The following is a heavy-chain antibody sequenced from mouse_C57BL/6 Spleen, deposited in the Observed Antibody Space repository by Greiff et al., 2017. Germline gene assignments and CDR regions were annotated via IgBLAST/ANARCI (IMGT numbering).Heavy chain of an antibody. D-gene: IGHD1-1*01. CDR1: GFTFSSYA. CDR2: ISDGGSYT. J-gene: IGHJ3*01. CDR3: ARLTTVVPPWFAY. Sequence: EVHLVESGGGLVKPGGSLKLSCAASGFTFSSYAMSWVRQTPEKRLEWVATISDGGSYTYYPDNVKGRFTISRDNAKNNLYLQMSHLKSEDTAMYYCARLTTVVPPWFAYWGQGTLVTVSA. V-gene: IGHV5-4*01.